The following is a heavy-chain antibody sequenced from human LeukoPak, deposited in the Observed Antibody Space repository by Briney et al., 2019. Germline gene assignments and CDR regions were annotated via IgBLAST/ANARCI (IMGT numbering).Heavy chain of an antibody. CDR2: ISGSGGST. J-gene: IGHJ3*02. Sequence: PGGSLRLSCAASGFTFSSYAMSWVRQAPGKGLEWVSAISGSGGSTYYADSGKGRFTISRDNSKNTLYLQMNSLRAEDTAVYYCAKDLTSGATRLAAMGTHAFDIWGQGTMVTVSS. CDR1: GFTFSSYA. D-gene: IGHD3-16*01. V-gene: IGHV3-23*01. CDR3: AKDLTSGATRLAAMGTHAFDI.